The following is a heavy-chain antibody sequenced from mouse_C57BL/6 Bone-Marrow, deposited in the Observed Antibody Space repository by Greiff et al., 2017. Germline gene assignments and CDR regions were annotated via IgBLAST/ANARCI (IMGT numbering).Heavy chain of an antibody. J-gene: IGHJ2*01. V-gene: IGHV14-4*01. CDR2: IDPENGDT. CDR1: GFNIKDDY. Sequence: LVESGAELVRPGASVKLSCTASGFNIKDDYMHWVKQRPEQGLEWIGWIDPENGDTEYASKFQGKATITADTSSNTAYLELSSLTSEDTAVYYFTTALSLYWGQGTTLTVSS. CDR3: TTALSLY.